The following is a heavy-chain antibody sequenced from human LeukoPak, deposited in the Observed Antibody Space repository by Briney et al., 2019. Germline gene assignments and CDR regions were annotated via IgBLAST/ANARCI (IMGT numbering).Heavy chain of an antibody. D-gene: IGHD3-10*01. J-gene: IGHJ4*02. CDR1: GFTVSSNY. CDR2: INSGSSK. Sequence: GGSLRLTCAASGFTVSSNYMNWVRQAPGQGLDGVSVINSGSSKHYAQCVKGRFTISKDNSKNTLYLQINNLRAEDTPVYYCARDLYYYGSGSDNFLYYWGQGTLVTVSS. V-gene: IGHV3-53*01. CDR3: ARDLYYYGSGSDNFLYY.